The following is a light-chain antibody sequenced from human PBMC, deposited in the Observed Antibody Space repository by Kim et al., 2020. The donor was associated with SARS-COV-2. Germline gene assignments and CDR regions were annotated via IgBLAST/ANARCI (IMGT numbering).Light chain of an antibody. Sequence: EIVLTQSPGTLSLSPGERATLSCRASQSRNNYLVWYQQRPGQAPRLLIDGASNGATGIPDRFSGSGSGTDSILTISRLEPEDFAVYYCQQYGNLPPTFGQGTKVDIK. CDR1: QSRNNY. V-gene: IGKV3-20*01. J-gene: IGKJ1*01. CDR2: GAS. CDR3: QQYGNLPPT.